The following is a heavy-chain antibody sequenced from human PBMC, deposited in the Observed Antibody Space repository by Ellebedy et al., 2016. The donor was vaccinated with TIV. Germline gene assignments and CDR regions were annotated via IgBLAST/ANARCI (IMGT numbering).Heavy chain of an antibody. J-gene: IGHJ5*02. Sequence: AASVKVSCKASGGTFSSYAISWVRQAPGQGLEWMGGIIPIFGTANYAQKFQGRVTITADESTSTAYMELSSLRSEDTAVYYCARWFPVHYGSGSYPYNWFDPWGQGTLVTVSS. D-gene: IGHD3-10*01. CDR2: IIPIFGTA. CDR1: GGTFSSYA. CDR3: ARWFPVHYGSGSYPYNWFDP. V-gene: IGHV1-69*13.